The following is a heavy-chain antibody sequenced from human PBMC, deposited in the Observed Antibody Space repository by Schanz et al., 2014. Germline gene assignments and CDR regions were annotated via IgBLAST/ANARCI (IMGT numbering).Heavy chain of an antibody. CDR1: GFTFSDYW. Sequence: VRLVESGGGVVQPGRSLRLSCAASGFTFSDYWMSWVRQAPGKGPEWVANIKHDGSVKDYVDSVEGRFTISRDNAKNSLFLHMNSLRAEDTAVYYCVRDILHRVYDSGSPWGQGTLVTVSS. D-gene: IGHD3-10*01. CDR3: VRDILHRVYDSGSP. J-gene: IGHJ5*02. V-gene: IGHV3-7*04. CDR2: IKHDGSVK.